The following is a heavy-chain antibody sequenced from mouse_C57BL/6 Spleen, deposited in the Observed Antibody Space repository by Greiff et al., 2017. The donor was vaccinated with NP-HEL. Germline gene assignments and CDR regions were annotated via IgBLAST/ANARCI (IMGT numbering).Heavy chain of an antibody. CDR1: GYTFTSYW. V-gene: IGHV1-52*01. D-gene: IGHD2-4*01. J-gene: IGHJ3*01. CDR3: ARGGYDYDAWFAY. CDR2: IDPSDSET. Sequence: QVQLQQPGAELVRPGSSVKLSCKASGYTFTSYWMHWVKQRPIQGLEWIGNIDPSDSETHYNQKFKDKATLTVDKSSSTAYMQLSSLTSEDSAVYYCARGGYDYDAWFAYWGQGTLVTVSA.